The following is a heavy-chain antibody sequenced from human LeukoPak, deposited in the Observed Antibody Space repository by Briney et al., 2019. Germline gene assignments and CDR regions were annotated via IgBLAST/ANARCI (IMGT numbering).Heavy chain of an antibody. CDR1: GFTFSSYW. D-gene: IGHD1-26*01. Sequence: GGSLRLSCAASGFTFSSYWMHWVRQAPGKGLVWVSRINSDGSSTSYADSVKGRFTISRDNAKNTLYLQMNSLRAEDTAVYYCARDVGFIVGATPGAFDIWGQGTMVTVSS. V-gene: IGHV3-74*01. J-gene: IGHJ3*02. CDR2: INSDGSST. CDR3: ARDVGFIVGATPGAFDI.